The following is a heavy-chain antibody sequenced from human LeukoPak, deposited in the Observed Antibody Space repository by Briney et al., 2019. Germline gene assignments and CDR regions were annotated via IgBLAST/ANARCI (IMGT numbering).Heavy chain of an antibody. CDR3: ARRVAVDTILGVVGWFDP. D-gene: IGHD3-3*01. Sequence: SETLSLTCTVSGGSISSSSYYWGWIRQPPGKGLEWIGSIYYSGSTYYNPSLKSRVTISVDTSKNQFSLKLSSVTAADTAVYYCARRVAVDTILGVVGWFDPWGQGTLVTVSS. J-gene: IGHJ5*02. CDR1: GGSISSSSYY. V-gene: IGHV4-39*01. CDR2: IYYSGST.